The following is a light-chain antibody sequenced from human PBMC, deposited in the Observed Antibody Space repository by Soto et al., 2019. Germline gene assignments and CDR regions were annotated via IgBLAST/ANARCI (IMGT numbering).Light chain of an antibody. CDR1: SSDVGGYNY. CDR3: RSYPSILSV. J-gene: IGLJ1*01. CDR2: DVS. V-gene: IGLV2-14*01. Sequence: QSALTQPASVSGSPGQSITISCTGTSSDVGGYNYVSWYQQHPGKAPKLMIYDVSNRPSGVSNRFSGSKSGNTASLTISGLQAEDEADYYCRSYPSILSVFATGTEVTVL.